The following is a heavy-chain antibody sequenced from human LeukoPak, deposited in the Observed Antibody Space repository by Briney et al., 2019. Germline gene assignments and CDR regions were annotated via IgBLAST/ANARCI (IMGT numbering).Heavy chain of an antibody. CDR2: IRYDGSNK. J-gene: IGHJ4*02. CDR1: GFTFNSYG. D-gene: IGHD3-22*01. CDR3: AGDHYYHASRGYLSFLKRGDYFDY. V-gene: IGHV3-30*02. Sequence: GGSLRLSCAASGFTFNSYGMHWVRQAPGKGLEWVAFIRYDGSNKYYADSVKGRFTISRDISKNTLYLQMNSLRAEDTAVYYCAGDHYYHASRGYLSFLKRGDYFDYWGQGTLVTVSS.